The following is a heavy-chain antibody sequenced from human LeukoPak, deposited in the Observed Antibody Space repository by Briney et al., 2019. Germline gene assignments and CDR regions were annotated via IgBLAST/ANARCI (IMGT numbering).Heavy chain of an antibody. CDR3: ATAAEDYYFDY. Sequence: ASVKVSCKASGYTFTSYDINWVRQATGQGLEWMGWMNPNSGNTGYAQKFQGRVTMTEDTSTDTAYMELSSLRSEDTAVYYCATAAEDYYFDYWGQGTLVTVSS. J-gene: IGHJ4*02. D-gene: IGHD3/OR15-3a*01. CDR2: MNPNSGNT. CDR1: GYTFTSYD. V-gene: IGHV1-8*02.